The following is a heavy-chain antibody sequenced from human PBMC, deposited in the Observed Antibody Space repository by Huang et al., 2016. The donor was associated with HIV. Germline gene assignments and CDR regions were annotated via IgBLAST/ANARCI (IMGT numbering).Heavy chain of an antibody. J-gene: IGHJ4*02. CDR3: ARDDSSGYYLALGD. Sequence: QVQLQESGPGLVKPSQTLSLTCTVSGGSISRGGYYWSWVRQPPGKGLEWVGYIYYSGSTYSNPSLKSRVTISIDTSKNQFSLKLSSVTDADTAVYYCARDDSSGYYLALGDWGQGTLFTVSS. V-gene: IGHV4-30-4*08. D-gene: IGHD3-22*01. CDR1: GGSISRGGYY. CDR2: IYYSGST.